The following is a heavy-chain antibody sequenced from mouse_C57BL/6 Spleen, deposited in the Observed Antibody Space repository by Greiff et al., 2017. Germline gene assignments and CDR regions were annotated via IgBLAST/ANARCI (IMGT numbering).Heavy chain of an antibody. V-gene: IGHV1-78*01. Sequence: VQLQQSDAELVKPGASVKISCKASGYTFTDHTIHWMKQRPGQGLEWIGYIYPRDGSTKYNEKFKGKATLTADKSSSTAYMQLNSLTSEDSAVYFCERGDYCSSFAFFDYWGQGTTLTVSS. D-gene: IGHD1-1*01. J-gene: IGHJ2*01. CDR1: GYTFTDHT. CDR3: ERGDYCSSFAFFDY. CDR2: IYPRDGST.